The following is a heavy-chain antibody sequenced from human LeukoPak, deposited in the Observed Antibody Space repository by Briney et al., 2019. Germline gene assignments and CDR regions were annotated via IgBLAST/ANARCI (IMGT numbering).Heavy chain of an antibody. J-gene: IGHJ3*02. Sequence: SETLSLTCTVSGGSISSYYWSWIRQPPGRGLEWIGYIYYSGSTNYNPSLKSRVTISVDTSKNQFSLKLSSVTAADTAVYYCARFTYYYGSGSNDAFDIWGQGTMVTVSS. D-gene: IGHD3-10*01. V-gene: IGHV4-59*01. CDR1: GGSISSYY. CDR3: ARFTYYYGSGSNDAFDI. CDR2: IYYSGST.